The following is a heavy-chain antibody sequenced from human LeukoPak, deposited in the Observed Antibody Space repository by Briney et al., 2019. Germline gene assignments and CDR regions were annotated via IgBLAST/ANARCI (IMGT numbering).Heavy chain of an antibody. J-gene: IGHJ4*02. D-gene: IGHD3-22*01. V-gene: IGHV4-30-4*08. CDR3: ARVGVDSSGYYLFDY. Sequence: SWIRQPPGKGLEWIGYIYYSGSTYYNPSLKSRVTISVDTSKNQFSLKLSSVTAADTAVYYCARVGVDSSGYYLFDYWGQGTLVTVSS. CDR2: IYYSGST.